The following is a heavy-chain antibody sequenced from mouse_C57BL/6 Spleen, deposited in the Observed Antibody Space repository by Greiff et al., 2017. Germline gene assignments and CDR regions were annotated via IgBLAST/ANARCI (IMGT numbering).Heavy chain of an antibody. Sequence: QVQLQQSGAELARPGASVKLSCKASGYTFTSYGISWVKQRTGQGLEWIGEIYPRSGNTYYNEKFKGKATLTADKSSSTAYMELRSLTSEDSAVYFCATVSYEDAMDYWGQGTSVTVSS. CDR1: GYTFTSYG. CDR2: IYPRSGNT. V-gene: IGHV1-81*01. J-gene: IGHJ4*01. D-gene: IGHD1-1*01. CDR3: ATVSYEDAMDY.